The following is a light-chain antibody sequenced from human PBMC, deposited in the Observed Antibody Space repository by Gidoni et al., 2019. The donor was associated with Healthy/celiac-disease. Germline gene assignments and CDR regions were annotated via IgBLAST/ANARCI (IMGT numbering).Light chain of an antibody. Sequence: QSVLTQPPSASGTPGQRVTISCSGSSSNIGSTTLNWYQQLPGTAPKLLIYSNNQRPSGVPDRFSGSKSGTSASLAISGLQSEDEADYYCAAWDDSLNGPVVFGGGTKLTVL. CDR3: AAWDDSLNGPVV. CDR1: SSNIGSTT. V-gene: IGLV1-44*01. J-gene: IGLJ2*01. CDR2: SNN.